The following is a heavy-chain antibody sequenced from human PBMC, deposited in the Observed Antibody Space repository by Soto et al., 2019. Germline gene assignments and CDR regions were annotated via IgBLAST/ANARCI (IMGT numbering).Heavy chain of an antibody. CDR1: GYAFTSYG. V-gene: IGHV1-18*01. D-gene: IGHD4-17*01. CDR2: ISAYNGNT. Sequence: GASVKVSCKASGYAFTSYGISWVRQAPGQGLEWMGWISAYNGNTNYAQKLQGRVTMTTDTSTSTAYMELRSLRSDDTAVYYCARDYGGNSERPFDYWGQGTLVTVSS. CDR3: ARDYGGNSERPFDY. J-gene: IGHJ4*02.